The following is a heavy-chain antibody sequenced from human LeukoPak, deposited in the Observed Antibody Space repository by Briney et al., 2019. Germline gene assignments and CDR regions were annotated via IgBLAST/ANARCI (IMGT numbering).Heavy chain of an antibody. CDR1: GGSIRSYY. CDR2: VYDIDST. J-gene: IGHJ4*02. V-gene: IGHV4-59*01. CDR3: ARDYRGFTPGWFDD. Sequence: SETLSLTCTVSGGSIRSYYWSWLRQPPGKGLEWMGYVYDIDSTNYNPSLRRRVAISMDTSRNQFFLKLSSVTAADTAVYFCARDYRGFTPGWFDDWGQGTLVTVSS. D-gene: IGHD3-16*02.